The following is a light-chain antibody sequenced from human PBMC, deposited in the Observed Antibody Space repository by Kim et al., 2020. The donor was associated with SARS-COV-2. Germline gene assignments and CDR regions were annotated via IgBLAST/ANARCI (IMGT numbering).Light chain of an antibody. J-gene: IGLJ2*01. Sequence: GHSDPISCTGANSDAGAYHYVYWYQQHPGKAPKLMIYDVTNRPSGVSNRFSGSKSGNTASLTISGLQAEDEADYYCSSYTSSSNVVFGGGTQLTVL. CDR3: SSYTSSSNVV. CDR2: DVT. V-gene: IGLV2-14*03. CDR1: NSDAGAYHY.